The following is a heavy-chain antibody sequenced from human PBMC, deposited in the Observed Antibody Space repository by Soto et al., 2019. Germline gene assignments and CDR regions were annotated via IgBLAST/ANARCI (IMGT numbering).Heavy chain of an antibody. V-gene: IGHV3-21*01. CDR1: GFTFSSYS. D-gene: IGHD2-2*01. J-gene: IGHJ5*02. CDR3: AKTIPAAGSNWFDP. CDR2: ISSSSYI. Sequence: PGGSLRLSCAASGFTFSSYSMNWVRQAPGKGLEWVSSISSSSYIYYADSVKGRFTISRDNAKNSLYLQMNSLRAEDTAVYYCAKTIPAAGSNWFDPWGQGTLVTVSS.